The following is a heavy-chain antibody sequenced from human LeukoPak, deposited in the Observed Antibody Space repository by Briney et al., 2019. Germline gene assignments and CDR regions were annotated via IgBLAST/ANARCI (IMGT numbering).Heavy chain of an antibody. CDR1: GLTVSSNC. J-gene: IGHJ4*02. D-gene: IGHD3-22*01. V-gene: IGHV3-53*01. CDR2: IYSGGNT. CDR3: ARRAGDYSHPYDY. Sequence: GGSLRLSCAASGLTVSSNCMSWVRQAPGKGLGWVSFIYSGGNTYYADSVKGRFTISRDNSKNTVHLQMNSLRAEDTAMYYCARRAGDYSHPYDYWGQGTLVTVSS.